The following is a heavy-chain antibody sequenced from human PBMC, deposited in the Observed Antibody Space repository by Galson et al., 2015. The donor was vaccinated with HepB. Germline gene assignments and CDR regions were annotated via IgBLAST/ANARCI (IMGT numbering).Heavy chain of an antibody. Sequence: SLRLSCAASGFTFSSYAMSWVRQAPGKGLEWVSGISVSGGSTDYADSVKGRFIISRDNSKNTLYLQMSSLRAEDTAIYYCAKDMDFWSGYYTGFDYWGQGTLVTVSS. CDR2: ISVSGGST. V-gene: IGHV3-23*01. CDR3: AKDMDFWSGYYTGFDY. CDR1: GFTFSSYA. J-gene: IGHJ4*02. D-gene: IGHD3-3*01.